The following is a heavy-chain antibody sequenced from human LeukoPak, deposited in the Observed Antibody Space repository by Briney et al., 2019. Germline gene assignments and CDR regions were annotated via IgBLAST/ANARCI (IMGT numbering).Heavy chain of an antibody. CDR1: GFTFHDYA. CDR2: SSWNSGSM. Sequence: GRSLRLSCAASGFTFHDYAMQWVRQAAGKGREWVSASSWNSGSMGCADSVKGLFTISRDNAKNSLDLQMNSLRAEETAWDYCSKGIYYGSECVTPPLTYNYGMDVWGQGTTVTVSS. J-gene: IGHJ6*02. D-gene: IGHD3-10*01. V-gene: IGHV3-9*01. CDR3: SKGIYYGSECVTPPLTYNYGMDV.